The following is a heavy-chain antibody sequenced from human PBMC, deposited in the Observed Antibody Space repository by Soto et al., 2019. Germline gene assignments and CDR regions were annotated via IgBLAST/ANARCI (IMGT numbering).Heavy chain of an antibody. CDR2: TYSGGNK. D-gene: IGHD3-16*02. V-gene: IGHV3-53*04. CDR3: AKDLVSTVSLGELSYYYYMDV. J-gene: IGHJ6*03. CDR1: GFTVGSNY. Sequence: PGGSLRLSCAASGFTVGSNYMSWVRQAPGKGLEWVVITYSGGNKYYADSVKGRFTISRHNSKNTLYLQMNSLRAEDTAVYYCAKDLVSTVSLGELSYYYYMDVWGKGTTVTVSS.